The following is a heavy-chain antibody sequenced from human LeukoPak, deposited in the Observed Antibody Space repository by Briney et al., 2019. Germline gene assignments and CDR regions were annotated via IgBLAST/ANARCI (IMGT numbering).Heavy chain of an antibody. D-gene: IGHD1-26*01. CDR2: IRSKANNYAT. CDR3: IRGAASGSYYGLDV. CDR1: GFTFSGST. J-gene: IGHJ6*02. Sequence: GSLKLSCAASGFTFSGSTIHWVRQASGEGLEWVGRIRSKANNYATAYATSEKGRFTLSRDDSNNTAYLQMNSLKTEDTAVYFCIRGAASGSYYGLDVWGQGATVTVSS. V-gene: IGHV3-73*01.